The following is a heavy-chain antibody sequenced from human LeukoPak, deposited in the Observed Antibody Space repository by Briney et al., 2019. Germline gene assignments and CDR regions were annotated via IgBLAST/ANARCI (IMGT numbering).Heavy chain of an antibody. Sequence: SETLSLTCTVSGGSISSFHWSWIRQPPGKGLEWIGYIYYSGSTIYNPSLKSRVTISIDTSKNQFSLKLGSVTAADTAVYYCARRPGSFTFDYWGQGTLVTVSS. CDR2: IYYSGST. CDR1: GGSISSFH. D-gene: IGHD2-2*01. J-gene: IGHJ4*02. CDR3: ARRPGSFTFDY. V-gene: IGHV4-59*12.